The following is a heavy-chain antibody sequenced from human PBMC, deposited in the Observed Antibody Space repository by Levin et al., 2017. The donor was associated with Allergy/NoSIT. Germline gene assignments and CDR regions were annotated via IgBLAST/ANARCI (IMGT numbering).Heavy chain of an antibody. CDR3: ARDVGTTVTTFDAFDS. J-gene: IGHJ3*02. D-gene: IGHD4-17*01. V-gene: IGHV4-30-4*01. CDR2: IYYSGST. CDR1: GGSISSGDYY. Sequence: SETLSLTCTVSGGSISSGDYYWSWIRQPPGKGLEWIGYIYYSGSTYYNPSLKSRVTISVDTSKNQFSLKLSSVTAADTAVYYCARDVGTTVTTFDAFDSWGQGTMVTVSS.